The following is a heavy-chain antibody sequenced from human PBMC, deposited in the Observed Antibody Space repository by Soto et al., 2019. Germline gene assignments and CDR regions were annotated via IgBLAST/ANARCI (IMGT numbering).Heavy chain of an antibody. J-gene: IGHJ4*02. CDR3: ARVEGYSGRFDY. D-gene: IGHD1-26*01. Sequence: QVQLQESGPGLVKPSETLSLTCTVSGGSISSYYWSWIRQPPGKGLEWIGYIYYSGSTNYNPSLKSRVTISVDTSKNQFSLKLSSVTAADAAVYYCARVEGYSGRFDYWGQGTLVTVSS. CDR1: GGSISSYY. CDR2: IYYSGST. V-gene: IGHV4-59*08.